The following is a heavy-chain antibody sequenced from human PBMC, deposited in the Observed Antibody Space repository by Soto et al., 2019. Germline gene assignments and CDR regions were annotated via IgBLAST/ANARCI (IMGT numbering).Heavy chain of an antibody. CDR2: ISYDGSNK. CDR3: ARGTVAGTNYYYGMDV. D-gene: IGHD6-19*01. J-gene: IGHJ6*02. CDR1: GFTFSSYA. Sequence: QVQLVESGGGVVQPGRPLRLSCAASGFTFSSYAMHWVRQAPGKGLEWVAVISYDGSNKYYADSVKGQFTISRDNSKNTLYLQMNSLRAEDTAVYYCARGTVAGTNYYYGMDVWGQGTTVTVSS. V-gene: IGHV3-30-3*01.